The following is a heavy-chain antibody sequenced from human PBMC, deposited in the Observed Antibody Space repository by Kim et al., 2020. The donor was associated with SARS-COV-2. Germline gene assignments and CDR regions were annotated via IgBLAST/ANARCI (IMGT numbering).Heavy chain of an antibody. CDR1: GFTFSSYG. D-gene: IGHD6-19*01. CDR2: ISYDGSNK. J-gene: IGHJ5*02. V-gene: IGHV3-30*18. CDR3: AKDLWPNDAVAGTPKFDP. Sequence: GGSLRLSCAASGFTFSSYGMHWVRQAPGKGLEWVAVISYDGSNKYYADSVKGRFTISRDNSKNTLYLQMNSLRAEDTAVYYCAKDLWPNDAVAGTPKFDPWGQGTLVTVSS.